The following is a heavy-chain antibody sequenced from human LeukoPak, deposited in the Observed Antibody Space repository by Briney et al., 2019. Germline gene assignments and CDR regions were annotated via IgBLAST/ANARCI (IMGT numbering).Heavy chain of an antibody. D-gene: IGHD3-22*01. J-gene: IGHJ4*02. Sequence: PGGSLRLSCAVSGFTFSSYWMHWVRQAPGKGLVWVSRINSDGSSTNYADSVKGRFTISRDNAKNTLYLQMNSLRAEDTAVYYCAKDLHAFYDSSGYFDYWGQGTLVTVSS. CDR1: GFTFSSYW. V-gene: IGHV3-74*01. CDR3: AKDLHAFYDSSGYFDY. CDR2: INSDGSST.